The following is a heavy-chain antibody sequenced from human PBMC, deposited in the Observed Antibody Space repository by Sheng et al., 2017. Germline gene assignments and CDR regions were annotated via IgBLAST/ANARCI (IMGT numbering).Heavy chain of an antibody. CDR2: IYTSGST. CDR3: AREGYCSGGSCYAPRRDAFDI. Sequence: QVQLQESGPGLVKPSETLSLTCTVSGGSISSYYWSWIRQPAGKGLEWIGRIYTSGSTNYNPSLKSRVTMSVDTSKNQFSLKLSSVTAADTAVYYCAREGYCSGGSCYAPRRDAFDIWGQGTNGHRL. J-gene: IGHJ3*02. V-gene: IGHV4-4*07. D-gene: IGHD2-15*01. CDR1: GGSISSYY.